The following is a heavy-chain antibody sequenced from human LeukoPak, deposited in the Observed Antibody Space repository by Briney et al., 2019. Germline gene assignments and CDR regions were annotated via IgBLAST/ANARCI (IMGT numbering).Heavy chain of an antibody. CDR1: GFTFSSYW. D-gene: IGHD3-10*01. CDR2: INSDGSST. V-gene: IGHV3-74*01. Sequence: QPGGSLRLSCAASGFTFSSYWMHWVRQAPGKGLVWVSRINSDGSSTSYADSVKGRFTISRDNAKNSLYLRMNSLRAEDTAVYYCARVVRFTMVRGASRENWFDPWGQGTLVTVSS. CDR3: ARVVRFTMVRGASRENWFDP. J-gene: IGHJ5*02.